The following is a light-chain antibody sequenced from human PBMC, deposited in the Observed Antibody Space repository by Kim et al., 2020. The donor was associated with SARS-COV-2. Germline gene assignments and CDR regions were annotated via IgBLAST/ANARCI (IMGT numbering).Light chain of an antibody. CDR1: RSTTGSNT. V-gene: IGLV1-44*01. CDR2: SNN. Sequence: PGQRVTISGSGIRSTTGSNTVNWYQQLPGTAPELLIYSNNQRPSGVPDRFSGSKSGTSASLAISGLQSEDEADYYCAAWDDRLNGVFGGGTQLTVL. CDR3: AAWDDRLNGV. J-gene: IGLJ3*02.